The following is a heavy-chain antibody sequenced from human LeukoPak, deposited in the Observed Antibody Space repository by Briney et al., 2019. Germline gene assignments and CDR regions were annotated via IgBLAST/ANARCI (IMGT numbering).Heavy chain of an antibody. CDR2: IYYSGST. Sequence: PSETLSLTCAVYGGSFSGYYWSWIRQPPGKGLEWIGYIYYSGSTNYNPSLKSRVTISVDTSKNQFSLKLSSVTAADTAVYYCAREDTNYYYDSSGYSSYAFDIWGQGTMVTVSS. D-gene: IGHD3-22*01. J-gene: IGHJ3*02. CDR3: AREDTNYYYDSSGYSSYAFDI. V-gene: IGHV4-59*01. CDR1: GGSFSGYY.